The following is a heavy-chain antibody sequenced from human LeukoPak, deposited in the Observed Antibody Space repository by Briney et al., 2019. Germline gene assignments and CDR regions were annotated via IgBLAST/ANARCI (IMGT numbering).Heavy chain of an antibody. D-gene: IGHD3-22*01. J-gene: IGHJ4*02. CDR2: IKSRTDGGTT. CDR3: TTDPYDSSGYPDY. V-gene: IGHV3-15*01. Sequence: GGALRLSCAASGFTFSNAWMSWVRQAPGERLEWVGRIKSRTDGGTTDYAAPVKGRFTISRDDSKNTLYLQMISLKTGDTAVYYCTTDPYDSSGYPDYWGQGTLVTVSS. CDR1: GFTFSNAW.